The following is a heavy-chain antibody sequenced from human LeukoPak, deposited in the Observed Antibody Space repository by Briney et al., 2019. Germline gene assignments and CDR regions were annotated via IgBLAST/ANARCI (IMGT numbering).Heavy chain of an antibody. D-gene: IGHD2-8*01. CDR3: ARDHHEIVLPDY. CDR2: ISAYNGNT. CDR1: GYTFTSYG. V-gene: IGHV1-18*01. Sequence: ASVKVSCKASGYTFTSYGISRVRQAPGQGLEWMGWISAYNGNTNYAQKLQGRVTMTTDTSTSTAYMELRSLRSDDTAVYYCARDHHEIVLPDYWGQGTLVTVSS. J-gene: IGHJ4*02.